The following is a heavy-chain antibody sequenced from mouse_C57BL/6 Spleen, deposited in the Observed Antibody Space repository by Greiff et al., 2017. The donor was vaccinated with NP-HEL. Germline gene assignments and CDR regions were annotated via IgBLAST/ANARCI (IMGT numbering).Heavy chain of an antibody. J-gene: IGHJ2*01. CDR3: ARYRWERTGFDY. D-gene: IGHD1-1*02. CDR2: IRNKANGYTT. CDR1: GFTFTDYY. V-gene: IGHV7-3*01. Sequence: EVKLVESGGGLVQPGGSLSLSCAASGFTFTDYYMSWVRQPPGKALEWLGFIRNKANGYTTEYSASVKGRFTISRDNSQIILYLQMNALRAEDSATYYCARYRWERTGFDYWGQGTTLTVSS.